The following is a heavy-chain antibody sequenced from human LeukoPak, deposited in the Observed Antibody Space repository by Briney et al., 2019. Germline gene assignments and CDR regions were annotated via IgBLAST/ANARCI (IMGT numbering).Heavy chain of an antibody. CDR2: ISAYNGNT. V-gene: IGHV1-18*01. CDR3: ANLDSGYGLDY. CDR1: RYTFTSYG. D-gene: IGHD5-12*01. J-gene: IGHJ4*02. Sequence: ASVKVSRMASRYTFTSYGISWVRQAPGQGLEWMGWISAYNGNTNYAQKLQGRVTMTTDTSTSTAYMELRSLRSDDTAVYYCANLDSGYGLDYWGQGTLVTVSS.